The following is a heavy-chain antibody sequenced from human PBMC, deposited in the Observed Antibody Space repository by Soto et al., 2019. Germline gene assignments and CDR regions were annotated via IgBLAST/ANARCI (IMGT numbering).Heavy chain of an antibody. V-gene: IGHV1-2*02. CDR3: ARDGYDSSGYYLPDY. D-gene: IGHD3-22*01. CDR2: INPNSGGT. CDR1: GGTFSSYA. Sequence: GASVKVSCKASGGTFSSYAISWVRQAPGQGLEWMGWINPNSGGTNYAQKFQGRVTMTRDTSISTAYMELSRLRSDDTAVYYCARDGYDSSGYYLPDYWGQGTLVTVSS. J-gene: IGHJ4*02.